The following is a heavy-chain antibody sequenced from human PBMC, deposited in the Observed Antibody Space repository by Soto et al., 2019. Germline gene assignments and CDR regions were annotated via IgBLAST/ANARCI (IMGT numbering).Heavy chain of an antibody. Sequence: SETLSLTCAVSGGSISSSNWWSWVRQPPGKGLEWIGEIYHSGSTNYNPSLKGRVTISVDKSKNQFSLKLSSVTAADTAVYYCARDLSSRYYYYYGMDVWGQGTTVTVSS. V-gene: IGHV4-4*02. CDR2: IYHSGST. J-gene: IGHJ6*02. CDR1: GGSISSSNW. D-gene: IGHD6-13*01. CDR3: ARDLSSRYYYYYGMDV.